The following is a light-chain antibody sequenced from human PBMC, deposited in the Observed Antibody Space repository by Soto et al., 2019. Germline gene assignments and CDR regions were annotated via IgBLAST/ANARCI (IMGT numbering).Light chain of an antibody. J-gene: IGKJ1*01. CDR3: RHYNSYSEA. Sequence: DIQMTQSPSTLSGSVGDRVTITCRASQTISSWLAWYQQKPGKAPKLLIYKASTLKSGVPSRFSGSGSGTEFTLTISSLQPDDFATYYCRHYNSYSEAFGQGTQVE. CDR1: QTISSW. CDR2: KAS. V-gene: IGKV1-5*03.